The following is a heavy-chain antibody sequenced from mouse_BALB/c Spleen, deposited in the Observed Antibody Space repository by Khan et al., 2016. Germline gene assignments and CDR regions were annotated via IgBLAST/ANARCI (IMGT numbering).Heavy chain of an antibody. V-gene: IGHV4-1*02. CDR3: ARAGYYGDLAY. CDR2: INPDSSTI. CDR1: GFDFSRYW. D-gene: IGHD1-1*01. Sequence: EVKLLESGGGLVQPGGSLKLSCAASGFDFSRYWMSWVRQAPGKGLEWIGEINPDSSTINYTPSLKDKFIISRDNAKNTLYLQMSKVGSEDTALYYCARAGYYGDLAYWGQGTLVTVSA. J-gene: IGHJ3*01.